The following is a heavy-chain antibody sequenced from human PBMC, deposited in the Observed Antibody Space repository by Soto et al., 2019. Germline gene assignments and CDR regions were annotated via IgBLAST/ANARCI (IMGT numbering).Heavy chain of an antibody. D-gene: IGHD2-2*01. CDR2: ISPGDSDT. V-gene: IGHV5-51*01. J-gene: IGHJ5*02. Sequence: SLKISGTGVACRFPSYWRGGVRQMPGKGLEWMGIISPGDSDTRYSPSFQGQVTISADKSITTAYLQWSSLKASDTAMYYCARGYCTTTICDPWFDPWGQGTRVTV. CDR3: ARGYCTTTICDPWFDP. CDR1: ACRFPSYW.